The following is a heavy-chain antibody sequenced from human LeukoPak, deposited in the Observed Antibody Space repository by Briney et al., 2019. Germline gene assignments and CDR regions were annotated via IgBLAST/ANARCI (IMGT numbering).Heavy chain of an antibody. CDR3: ARRGGSSWSYFYFDY. CDR1: GGSFSGYY. Sequence: PSETLSLTCAVYGGSFSGYYWSWIRQPPGKGLEWIGEINHSGSTNYNPSLKSRVTISVDTSKNQFSLKLSSVTAADTAVYYCARRGGSSWSYFYFDYWGQGTLVTGSS. V-gene: IGHV4-34*01. J-gene: IGHJ4*02. D-gene: IGHD6-13*01. CDR2: INHSGST.